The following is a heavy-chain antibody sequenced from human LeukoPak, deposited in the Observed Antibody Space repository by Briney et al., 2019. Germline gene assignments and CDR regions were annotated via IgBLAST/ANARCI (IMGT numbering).Heavy chain of an antibody. CDR1: GFTFSTHW. V-gene: IGHV3-7*01. Sequence: GGSLRLSCAASGFTFSTHWMSWVRQAPGKGLEWVANIKQDGSEKDYVDSVKGRFTISRDNAKNSLYLQMNTLRAEDTAIYYCARLYYYNSGRSYPSIYFNYWGQGTLVTVPS. CDR2: IKQDGSEK. J-gene: IGHJ4*02. CDR3: ARLYYYNSGRSYPSIYFNY. D-gene: IGHD3-10*01.